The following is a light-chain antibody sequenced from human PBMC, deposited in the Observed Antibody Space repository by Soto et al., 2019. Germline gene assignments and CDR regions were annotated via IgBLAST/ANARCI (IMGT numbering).Light chain of an antibody. CDR2: DAS. V-gene: IGKV1-5*01. J-gene: IGKJ1*01. CDR3: QQYNGYSS. CDR1: QSISSL. Sequence: DIQMTQSPSTLSASVGDRVTINCRASQSISSLLVWYQQKPGKAPNLLIYDASSLESGVPSRFSGSGSGTEFTLTISSLQPDDFATYYCQQYNGYSSFGQGTKVDIK.